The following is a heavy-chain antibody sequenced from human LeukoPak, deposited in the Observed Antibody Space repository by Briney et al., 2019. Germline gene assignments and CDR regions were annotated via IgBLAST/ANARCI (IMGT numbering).Heavy chain of an antibody. J-gene: IGHJ5*02. CDR2: IIPILGIA. CDR1: GGTFSSYA. D-gene: IGHD4-17*01. Sequence: GASVKVSCKASGGTFSSYAISWVRQAPGQGLEWMGRIIPILGIANYAQKFQGRVTITADKSTSTAYMELSSLRSEDTAVYYCARNTVTTRINWFDPWGQGTLVTVSS. CDR3: ARNTVTTRINWFDP. V-gene: IGHV1-69*04.